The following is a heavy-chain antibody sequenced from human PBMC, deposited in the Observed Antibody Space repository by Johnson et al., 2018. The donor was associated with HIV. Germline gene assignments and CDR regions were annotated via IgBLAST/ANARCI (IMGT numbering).Heavy chain of an antibody. CDR1: GFTFSDHY. D-gene: IGHD1-26*01. J-gene: IGHJ3*02. V-gene: IGHV3-72*01. CDR2: SRNKPHNYTT. Sequence: VQLVESGGGLVQPGGSLRLSCAASGFTFSDHYMDWVRQAPGKGLEWVGLSRNKPHNYTTEYAASVKGRFTISRDDSKSIAYLQMNSLKTEYTAVYYCTSEWELLQDAFDIWGQGTMVTVSS. CDR3: TSEWELLQDAFDI.